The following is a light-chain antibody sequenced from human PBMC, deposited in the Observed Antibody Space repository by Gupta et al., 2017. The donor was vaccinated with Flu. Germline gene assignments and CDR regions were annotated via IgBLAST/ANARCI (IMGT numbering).Light chain of an antibody. CDR1: SSDVGGYNN. J-gene: IGLJ1*01. V-gene: IGLV2-14*01. CDR2: EVS. CDR3: SSYTSSSTLYV. Sequence: ITISCTGTSSDVGGYNNVSWYQQHPGKAPQLMIYEVSKRPSGVSNRFSGSKSDNTASLTISGLQAEDEADYYCSSYTSSSTLYVFGTGTKVTVL.